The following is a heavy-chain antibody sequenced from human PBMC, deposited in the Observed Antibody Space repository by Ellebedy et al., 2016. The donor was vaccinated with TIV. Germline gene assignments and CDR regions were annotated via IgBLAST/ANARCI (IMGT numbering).Heavy chain of an antibody. D-gene: IGHD3-3*01. J-gene: IGHJ6*02. Sequence: AASVKVSCKASGGTFNNSAISWVRQAPGQGLEWMGRIIPILGMANYAQDFQGRVTITADRSTSTVFMELSSLTSEDTAVYYCATDGIRFLEWVYKYGLDVWGQGTTVTVSS. V-gene: IGHV1-69*04. CDR2: IIPILGMA. CDR3: ATDGIRFLEWVYKYGLDV. CDR1: GGTFNNSA.